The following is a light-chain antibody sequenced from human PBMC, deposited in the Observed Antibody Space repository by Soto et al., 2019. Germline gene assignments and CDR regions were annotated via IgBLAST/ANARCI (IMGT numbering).Light chain of an antibody. CDR2: GAS. Sequence: PGERVTLSCRASQSVSSSYLTWYQQKPGQAPRLLIYGASTRATSIPARFSGSGSVTDFTLTISSLQPEDFAVYYCQQDYNLITFGQGTRLEMK. V-gene: IGKV3D-7*01. CDR3: QQDYNLIT. J-gene: IGKJ5*01. CDR1: QSVSSSY.